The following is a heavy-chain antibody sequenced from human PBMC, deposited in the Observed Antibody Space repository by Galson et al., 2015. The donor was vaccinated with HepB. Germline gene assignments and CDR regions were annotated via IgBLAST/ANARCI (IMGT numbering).Heavy chain of an antibody. Sequence: SLRLSCAAAGFDFSRYEMNWVRQAPGKGLECIAYIQNTGWPIYYADSVKGRFTISRDNAKNSLYLQMDSLRIDDTAMYFCVRGYDSGSHLGSWGQGTLVTVSS. CDR3: VRGYDSGSHLGS. V-gene: IGHV3-48*03. CDR1: GFDFSRYE. J-gene: IGHJ5*02. D-gene: IGHD6-19*01. CDR2: IQNTGWPI.